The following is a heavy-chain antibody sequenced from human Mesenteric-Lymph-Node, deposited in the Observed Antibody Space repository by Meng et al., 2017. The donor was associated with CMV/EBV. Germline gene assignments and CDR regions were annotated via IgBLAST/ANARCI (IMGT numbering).Heavy chain of an antibody. D-gene: IGHD2-2*02. J-gene: IGHJ4*02. CDR2: IYYSGST. CDR3: ARLLGHCSSTSCYTPFDC. CDR1: GGSISSYY. Sequence: ESLKISCTVSGGSISSYYWSWIRQPPGKGLEWIGYIYYSGSTNYNPSLKSRVTMSVDTSKNQFSLKVSSVTAADTAVFYCARLLGHCSSTSCYTPFDCWGQGTLVTVSS. V-gene: IGHV4-59*01.